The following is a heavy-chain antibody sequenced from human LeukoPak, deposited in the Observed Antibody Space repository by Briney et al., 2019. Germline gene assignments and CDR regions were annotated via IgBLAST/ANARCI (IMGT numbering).Heavy chain of an antibody. V-gene: IGHV4-39*01. CDR1: GGSISSSSYY. CDR3: ARLTDYYDSSGYYSSFDY. D-gene: IGHD3-22*01. J-gene: IGHJ4*02. Sequence: SETLSLTCTVSGGSISSSSYYWGWIRQPPGKGLEWIGSIYYSGSTYYNPSLKSRVTISVDTSKNQFSLKLSSVTAADTAVYYCARLTDYYDSSGYYSSFDYWGRGTLVTVSS. CDR2: IYYSGST.